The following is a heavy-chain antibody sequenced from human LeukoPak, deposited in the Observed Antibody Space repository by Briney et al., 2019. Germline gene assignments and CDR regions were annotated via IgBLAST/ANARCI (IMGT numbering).Heavy chain of an antibody. CDR3: ARPDIAATDAFDI. CDR2: IYYSGST. Sequence: SQTLSLTCSVSGGSISSYYWSWIRQPPGKGLEWIGYIYYSGSTNYNRSLKSRVTISVDTSKNQFSLKLSSVTAADTAVYYCARPDIAATDAFDIWGQGTMVTVSS. D-gene: IGHD6-13*01. CDR1: GGSISSYY. J-gene: IGHJ3*02. V-gene: IGHV4-59*08.